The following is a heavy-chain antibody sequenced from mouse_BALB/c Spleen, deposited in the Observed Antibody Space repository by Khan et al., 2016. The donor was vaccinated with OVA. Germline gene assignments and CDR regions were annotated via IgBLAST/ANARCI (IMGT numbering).Heavy chain of an antibody. J-gene: IGHJ3*01. CDR3: ARGNYYGNNSWFGY. CDR2: ILPGSGRN. Sequence: QVQLQQSGAELMKPGASVKISCKATGYTFSSYWIEWVQQRPGHGLEWIGEILPGSGRNNYNEKFKGKATFTADTSSNTAYMQLSNLTSDDSAVYYCARGNYYGNNSWFGYWGQGTLVTVSA. V-gene: IGHV1-9*01. CDR1: GYTFSSYW. D-gene: IGHD1-1*01.